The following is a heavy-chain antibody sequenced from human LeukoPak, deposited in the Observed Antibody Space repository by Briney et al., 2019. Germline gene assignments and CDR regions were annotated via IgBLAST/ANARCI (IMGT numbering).Heavy chain of an antibody. D-gene: IGHD1-20*01. J-gene: IGHJ4*02. Sequence: PGGSLRLSCAASGFTFSSYHFHWVRQAPGKGQEWVSSISSDSSSFKYYAHSVQGRFTIARDNARNSMYLQMNSLRAEDTAVYYCARGTNWSPLDFDYWGQGSLVTVSS. V-gene: IGHV3-21*04. CDR1: GFTFSSYH. CDR3: ARGTNWSPLDFDY. CDR2: ISSDSSSFK.